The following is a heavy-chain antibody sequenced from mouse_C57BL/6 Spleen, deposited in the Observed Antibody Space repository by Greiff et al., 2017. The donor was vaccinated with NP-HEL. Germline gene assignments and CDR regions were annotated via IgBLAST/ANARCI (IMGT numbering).Heavy chain of an antibody. J-gene: IGHJ1*03. CDR3: TRVPRYYSNYDWYFDV. V-gene: IGHV5-9-1*02. CDR1: GFTFSSYA. CDR2: ISSGGDYI. Sequence: EVQRVESGEGLVKPGGSLKLSCAASGFTFSSYAMSWVRQTPEKRLEWVAYISSGGDYIYYADTVKGRFTISRDNARNTLYLQMSSLKSEDTAMYYCTRVPRYYSNYDWYFDVWGTRTTVTVSS. D-gene: IGHD2-5*01.